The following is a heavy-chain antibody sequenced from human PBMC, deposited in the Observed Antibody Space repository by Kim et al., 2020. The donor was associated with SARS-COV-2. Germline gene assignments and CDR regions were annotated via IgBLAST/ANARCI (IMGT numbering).Heavy chain of an antibody. CDR1: GGSFSGFH. J-gene: IGHJ6*02. D-gene: IGHD2-2*02. CDR2: INHSGST. V-gene: IGHV4-34*01. Sequence: SETLSLTCAAYGGSFSGFHWSWIRQPPGKGLEWIGEINHSGSTNYNPSLKSRVTISVDTSKSQFSLKLNFVNAADTAVYYCARGRAGVVPSPILGIGPHYDYCAMGVGGRGTAVTVSS. CDR3: ARGRAGVVPSPILGIGPHYDYCAMGV.